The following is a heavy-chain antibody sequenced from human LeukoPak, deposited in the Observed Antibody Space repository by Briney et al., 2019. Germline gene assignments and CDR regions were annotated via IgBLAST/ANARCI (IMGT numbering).Heavy chain of an antibody. CDR1: GYTFTSYA. J-gene: IGHJ4*02. Sequence: ASVKVSCKASGYTFTSYAMNWVRQAPGQGLEWTGWINTNTGNPTYAQGFTGRFVFTLDTSVNTAHLQIRSLKAEDTAVYYCARGKSGLVTTKDYWGQGTLITVSS. CDR3: ARGKSGLVTTKDY. V-gene: IGHV7-4-1*02. CDR2: INTNTGNP. D-gene: IGHD3/OR15-3a*01.